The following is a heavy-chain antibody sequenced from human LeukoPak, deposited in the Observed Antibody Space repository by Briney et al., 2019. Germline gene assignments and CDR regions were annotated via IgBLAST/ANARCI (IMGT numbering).Heavy chain of an antibody. D-gene: IGHD3-10*01. CDR3: ARETGRWFGELLLDVNWFDP. CDR2: INHSAST. V-gene: IGHV4-34*01. J-gene: IGHJ5*02. Sequence: SETLSLTCAVYGGSFSGYYWNWIRQPPGKGLEWIGEINHSASTNYNPSLKSRVTISVDTSKNQFSLKLSSVTAADTAVYYCARETGRWFGELLLDVNWFDPWGQGTLVTVSS. CDR1: GGSFSGYY.